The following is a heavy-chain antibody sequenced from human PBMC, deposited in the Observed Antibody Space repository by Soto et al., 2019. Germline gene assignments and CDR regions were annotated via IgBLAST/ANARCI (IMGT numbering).Heavy chain of an antibody. Sequence: EVQLLESGGGLVQPGGSLRLSCAASGFTFSCCAMSWVRQAPGKGLDYVSTIHGDGDYIHYSDSVKGRCTISRNNSRNTMYLTMNSLRARDTAIYYWFKNRGAGSLPNWFFPSWGRGSLVTVSS. J-gene: IGHJ2*01. CDR2: IHGDGDYI. D-gene: IGHD1-26*01. V-gene: IGHV3-23*01. CDR1: GFTFSCCA. CDR3: FKNRGAGSLPNWFFPS.